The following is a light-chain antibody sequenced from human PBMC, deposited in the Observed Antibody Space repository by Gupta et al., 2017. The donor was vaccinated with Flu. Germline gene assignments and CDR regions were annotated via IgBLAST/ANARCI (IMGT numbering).Light chain of an antibody. V-gene: IGKV1-12*01. J-gene: IGKJ3*01. CDR1: QDIRTS. Sequence: GDRVTITFRASQDIRTSLVWYQQKPVKAPSLLIYAASRLQSGVSSTFSGSGSGTDFTLTISSLQPEDFATYYCQQTNTFPLTFGPGTKVEI. CDR3: QQTNTFPLT. CDR2: AAS.